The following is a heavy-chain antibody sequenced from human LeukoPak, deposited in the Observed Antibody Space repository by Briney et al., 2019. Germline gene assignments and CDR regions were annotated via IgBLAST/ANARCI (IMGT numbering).Heavy chain of an antibody. V-gene: IGHV3-11*04. D-gene: IGHD2-2*01. J-gene: IGHJ4*02. Sequence: GGSLRLSCAASGFTFSDYYMSWIRQAPGKGLEWVSYISSSGSTIYYADSVKGRFTISRDNSKNTLYLQMNSLRAEDTAVYYCANSGIGYCSSTSCYAIDYWGQGTLVTVSS. CDR2: ISSSGSTI. CDR3: ANSGIGYCSSTSCYAIDY. CDR1: GFTFSDYY.